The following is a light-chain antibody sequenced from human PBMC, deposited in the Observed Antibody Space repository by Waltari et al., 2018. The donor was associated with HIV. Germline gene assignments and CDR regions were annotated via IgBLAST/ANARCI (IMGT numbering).Light chain of an antibody. Sequence: QSALTQPRSVSGSPGQSVTISCTGTSSDVGAYNFVSWYQQHPGKAPKLMLYDVSKRPSGVPDRFSGSKSGNTDSLTISGLQAEDEADVYCCSYAGSDTFAVFGGGTKLTVL. CDR2: DVS. CDR1: SSDVGAYNF. CDR3: CSYAGSDTFAV. J-gene: IGLJ2*01. V-gene: IGLV2-11*01.